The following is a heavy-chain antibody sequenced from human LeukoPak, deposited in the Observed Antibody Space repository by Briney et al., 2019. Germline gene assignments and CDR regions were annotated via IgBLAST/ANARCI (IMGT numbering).Heavy chain of an antibody. CDR1: GGSISSYY. V-gene: IGHV4-59*08. CDR3: ARLRVRGETRPIFWFDP. Sequence: SETLSLTCTVSGGSISSYYWSWIRQPPGKGLEWIGYIYYSGSTNYNPSLKSRVTISVDTSKNQLSLQLSSATAADTAVYSCARLRVRGETRPIFWFDPSGPGTLVTVSS. CDR2: IYYSGST. J-gene: IGHJ5*02. D-gene: IGHD3-10*01.